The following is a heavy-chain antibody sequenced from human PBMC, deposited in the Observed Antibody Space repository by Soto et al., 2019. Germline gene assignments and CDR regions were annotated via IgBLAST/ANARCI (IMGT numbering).Heavy chain of an antibody. CDR3: AKVGDYSYFEH. D-gene: IGHD4-4*01. Sequence: EVQLLESGGGLVQPGGSLRLSCAASGFTFSSYAMSWVRQAPGKGLEWVSSITMSGGNTYYADSVKGRFTISRDNSKNTVYLLMNSLKAEDTAVYYCAKVGDYSYFEHWCQGTLVTVSS. J-gene: IGHJ4*02. CDR1: GFTFSSYA. V-gene: IGHV3-23*01. CDR2: ITMSGGNT.